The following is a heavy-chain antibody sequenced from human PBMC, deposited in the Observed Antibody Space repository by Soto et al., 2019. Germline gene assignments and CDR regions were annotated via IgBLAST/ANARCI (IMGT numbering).Heavy chain of an antibody. CDR2: ISSGGSYI. CDR3: TRDQGGSYDSWFDP. D-gene: IGHD1-26*01. J-gene: IGHJ5*02. V-gene: IGHV3-21*01. CDR1: FTFSTYS. Sequence: EAQVVESGGGLVQPGGSLRLSCSFTFSTYSMSWVRQAPGKGLEWVASISSGGSYIKYADSVKGRFTISRDNAKNSVSLQMNSLRVDDTAVYFCTRDQGGSYDSWFDPWGQGTLVTVST.